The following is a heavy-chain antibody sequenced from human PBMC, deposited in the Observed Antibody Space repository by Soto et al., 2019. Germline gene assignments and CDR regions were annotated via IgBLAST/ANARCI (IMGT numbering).Heavy chain of an antibody. J-gene: IGHJ4*02. CDR1: GXNFGAFS. D-gene: IGHD1-20*01. Sequence: GSLRLSCAASGXNFGAFSVNWVRQAPGKGLEWVSGISVSDAFIYYADSVRGRFSISRDASEKILYLQMNSLRVDDTDLYYCTRETVAGITGLDYWGPGTLVTVSS. V-gene: IGHV3-23*01. CDR2: ISVSDAFI. CDR3: TRETVAGITGLDY.